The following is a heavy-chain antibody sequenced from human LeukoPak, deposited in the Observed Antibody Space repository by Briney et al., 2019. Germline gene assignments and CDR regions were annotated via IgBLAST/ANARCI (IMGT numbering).Heavy chain of an antibody. Sequence: KASETLSLTCSVSGGSVSSYYWSWIRQPPGKGLEWIGYIFETGDTNSNPSLKSRVTMSLDTSKNQFSLRLSSVTAADTAVYYCARGGSSYDFWSGYYGYYYGMDVWGQGTTVTVSS. D-gene: IGHD3-3*01. CDR1: GGSVSSYY. CDR2: IFETGDT. CDR3: ARGGSSYDFWSGYYGYYYGMDV. J-gene: IGHJ6*02. V-gene: IGHV4-59*08.